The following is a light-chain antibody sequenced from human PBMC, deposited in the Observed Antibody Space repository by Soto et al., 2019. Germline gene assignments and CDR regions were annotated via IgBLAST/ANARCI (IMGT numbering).Light chain of an antibody. CDR3: QQYSRWPRKT. V-gene: IGKV3-11*01. CDR1: QSVSNY. J-gene: IGKJ3*01. Sequence: EIVLTQSPATLSLSPGDRVTLSCRASQSVSNYLSWYQQKPGQAPRLLIYEASKRATGIPARFSGSGSGTDFTLTISSLETEDFAVYFCQQYSRWPRKTFGPGTKVDIK. CDR2: EAS.